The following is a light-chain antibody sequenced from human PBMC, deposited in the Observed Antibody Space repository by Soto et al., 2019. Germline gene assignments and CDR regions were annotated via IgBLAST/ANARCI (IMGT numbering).Light chain of an antibody. CDR2: GAS. Sequence: EIVMTQSPATLSVSPGERATLSCRASQSVSSNLAWYQQKPGQAPRLLIYGASTRVTGIPARFSGSGSGTDFTLTISSLQSEDFAVYYCQQYYDWPITFGQGTRLEIK. CDR3: QQYYDWPIT. J-gene: IGKJ5*01. V-gene: IGKV3-15*01. CDR1: QSVSSN.